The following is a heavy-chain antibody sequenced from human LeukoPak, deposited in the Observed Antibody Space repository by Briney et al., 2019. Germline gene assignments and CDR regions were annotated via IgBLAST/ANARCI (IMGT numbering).Heavy chain of an antibody. CDR3: ARVFVGGSYRSCYFDY. Sequence: SETLSLTCAVYGGSFSGYYWSWIRQPPGKGLEWIGEINHSGSTNYNPSLKSRVTISVDTSKNQFSLKLSSVTAADTAVYYCARVFVGGSYRSCYFDYWGQGTLVTVSS. J-gene: IGHJ4*02. D-gene: IGHD3-16*02. CDR1: GGSFSGYY. CDR2: INHSGST. V-gene: IGHV4-34*01.